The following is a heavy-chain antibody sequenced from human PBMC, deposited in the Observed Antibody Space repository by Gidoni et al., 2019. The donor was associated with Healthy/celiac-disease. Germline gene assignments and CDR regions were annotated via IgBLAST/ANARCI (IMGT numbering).Heavy chain of an antibody. J-gene: IGHJ6*02. D-gene: IGHD3-10*01. Sequence: QVQLVESGGGVGQPGRSLRPSCAPSGFTSSSSARPWVRQAPGKGLEWVAGRSYDGSNKYDADSVKCRFTISRDNSKNTLYLQMNSRRAEATAVYYCARGEVHYYGSGTRYGMDVWGQGTTVTVSS. CDR3: ARGEVHYYGSGTRYGMDV. CDR2: RSYDGSNK. CDR1: GFTSSSSA. V-gene: IGHV3-30-3*01.